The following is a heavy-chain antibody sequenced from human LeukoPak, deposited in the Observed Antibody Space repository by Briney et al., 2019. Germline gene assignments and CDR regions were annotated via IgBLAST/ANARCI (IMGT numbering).Heavy chain of an antibody. D-gene: IGHD2-15*01. CDR2: ISAYNGNT. CDR3: ARDPRPIVVVVAATPHAFDI. Sequence: ASVKVSCKASGYTFTSYGISWVRQAPGQGLEWMGWISAYNGNTNYAQKLQGRVTITTDTSTSTAYMELRSLRSDDTAVYYCARDPRPIVVVVAATPHAFDIWGQGTMVTVSS. CDR1: GYTFTSYG. J-gene: IGHJ3*02. V-gene: IGHV1-18*01.